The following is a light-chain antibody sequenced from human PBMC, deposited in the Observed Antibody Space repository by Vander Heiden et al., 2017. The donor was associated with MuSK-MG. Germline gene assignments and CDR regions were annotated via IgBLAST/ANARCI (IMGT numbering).Light chain of an antibody. Sequence: DIVMTQSPDSLAVSLGERATINCKSSQSVLYSSNNQNYLAWYQQKPGQHPKLLIYWASTRESGVPDRFSGSGSGTDFTLTISSLQAEDVAVYYCQQYYSTHTFGQGTKLEIK. J-gene: IGKJ2*01. CDR1: QSVLYSSNNQNY. CDR3: QQYYSTHT. V-gene: IGKV4-1*01. CDR2: WAS.